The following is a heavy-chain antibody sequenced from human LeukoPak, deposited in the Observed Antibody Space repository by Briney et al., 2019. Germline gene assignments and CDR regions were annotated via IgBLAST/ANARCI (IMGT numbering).Heavy chain of an antibody. D-gene: IGHD3-16*02. V-gene: IGHV4-34*01. CDR1: GGSFSGYY. J-gene: IGHJ4*02. CDR2: INHSGST. Sequence: SETLSLTCAVYGGSFSGYYWSWIRQPPGKGLEWIGEINHSGSTNYNPSLKSRVTISVDTSKNQFSLKLSSVTAADTAVYYCARGYYDYVWGSYRYSPPFFDYWGQGTLVTVSS. CDR3: ARGYYDYVWGSYRYSPPFFDY.